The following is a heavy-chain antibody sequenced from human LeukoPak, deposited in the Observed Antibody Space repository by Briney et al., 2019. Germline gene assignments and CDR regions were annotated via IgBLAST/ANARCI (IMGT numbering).Heavy chain of an antibody. CDR3: ARSERVGATASFDS. D-gene: IGHD1-26*01. V-gene: IGHV5-51*01. Sequence: GESLKISCKGSGYSFTSYWIGWVRQMPGKGLEWMGIIAPFDSDTRYSPSFQGQVIISSDKSISTAYLQWSSLQASDTAMYFCARSERVGATASFDSWGQGTLVTVSS. J-gene: IGHJ4*02. CDR2: IAPFDSDT. CDR1: GYSFTSYW.